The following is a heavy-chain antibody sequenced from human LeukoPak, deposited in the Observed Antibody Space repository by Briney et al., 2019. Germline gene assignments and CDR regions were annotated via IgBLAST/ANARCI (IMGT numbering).Heavy chain of an antibody. CDR2: IYPGDSDT. J-gene: IGHJ4*02. CDR3: ARQRRSYDSSGFDY. Sequence: GESLKISCKGSGYNFTGYWIGWVRQMPGKGVEGMGLIYPGDSDTRYSPSFQGQVTISADKSITTAYLQWSRLKASDTAMYYCARQRRSYDSSGFDYRGQGTLVSVSS. D-gene: IGHD3-22*01. V-gene: IGHV5-51*01. CDR1: GYNFTGYW.